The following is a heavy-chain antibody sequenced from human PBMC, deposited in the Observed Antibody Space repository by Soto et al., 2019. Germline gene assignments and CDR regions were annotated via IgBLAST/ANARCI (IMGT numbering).Heavy chain of an antibody. CDR1: GYTFTSYY. J-gene: IGHJ4*02. D-gene: IGHD5-18*01. Sequence: XSVKVSCKASGYTFTSYYMHWVRQAPGQGLEWMGIIKTSGGSTSYAQKFQGRVTMTRDTSTSTVYMELSSLRSEDTAVYYCASVVAYRGWDTAMCPFDYWGLGTLVTVSS. V-gene: IGHV1-46*01. CDR2: IKTSGGST. CDR3: ASVVAYRGWDTAMCPFDY.